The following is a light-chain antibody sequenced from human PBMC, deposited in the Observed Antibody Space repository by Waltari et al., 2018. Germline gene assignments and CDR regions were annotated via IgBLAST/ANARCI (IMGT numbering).Light chain of an antibody. Sequence: EIVLTQSPATLSLSPGERATLPCRASPSVSTDLTWYQQKPGQAPRLLIYDASRRATGIPARFSGSGSGTDFTLTISSLEPEDFAVYYCQQRGNWPSGYTFGQGTKLEIK. CDR3: QQRGNWPSGYT. CDR1: PSVSTD. CDR2: DAS. J-gene: IGKJ2*01. V-gene: IGKV3-11*01.